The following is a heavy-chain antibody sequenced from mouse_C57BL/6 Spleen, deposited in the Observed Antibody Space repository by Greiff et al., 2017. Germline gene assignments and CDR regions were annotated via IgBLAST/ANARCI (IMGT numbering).Heavy chain of an antibody. J-gene: IGHJ4*01. Sequence: VKVVESGPGLVAPSQSLSITCTVSGFSLTSYGVDWVRQSPGKGLEWLGVIWGVGSTNYNSALKSRLSISKDNSKSQVFLKMNSLQTDDTAMYYCAREYDYGAMDYWGQGTSVTVSS. D-gene: IGHD2-4*01. CDR3: AREYDYGAMDY. CDR1: GFSLTSYG. V-gene: IGHV2-6*01. CDR2: IWGVGST.